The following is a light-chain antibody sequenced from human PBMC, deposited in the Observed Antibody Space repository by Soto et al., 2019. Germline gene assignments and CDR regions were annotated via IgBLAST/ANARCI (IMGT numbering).Light chain of an antibody. CDR3: CSYAGSYTYV. J-gene: IGLJ1*01. V-gene: IGLV2-11*01. Sequence: LTQPRSVSGSPGQSVTISCTGTSSGVGGYNYVSWYQQHPGKAPKLMIYDVSKRPSGVPDRFSGSKSGNTASLTISGLQAEDEADYYCCSYAGSYTYVFGTGTKVTVL. CDR1: SSGVGGYNY. CDR2: DVS.